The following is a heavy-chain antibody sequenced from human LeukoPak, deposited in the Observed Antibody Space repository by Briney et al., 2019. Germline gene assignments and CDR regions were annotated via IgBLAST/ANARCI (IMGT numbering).Heavy chain of an antibody. CDR2: ISRGSGTI. Sequence: PGGSLRLSCGASGFTFSSYSMNWVRQAQGRGLEWVSYISRGSGTIYYADSVKGRFTISRDNAKNSLYLQMNSLRAEDTAVYYCARYSVQDSYYYYMDVWGKGTTVTVSS. CDR3: ARYSVQDSYYYYMDV. D-gene: IGHD1-1*01. J-gene: IGHJ6*03. V-gene: IGHV3-48*01. CDR1: GFTFSSYS.